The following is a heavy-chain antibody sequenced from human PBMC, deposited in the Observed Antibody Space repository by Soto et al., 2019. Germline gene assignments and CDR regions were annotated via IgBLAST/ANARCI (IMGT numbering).Heavy chain of an antibody. Sequence: PSETLSLTCAVSGVSIINNNWWSWVRQPPGKGLEWIGEIYHTGISNYNPSLKSRVTMSVVKSKNQFSLKLSSVTAADTAVYYCARVAVAGTRVDYWGQGTLVTVSS. V-gene: IGHV4-4*02. CDR1: GVSIINNNW. J-gene: IGHJ4*02. D-gene: IGHD6-19*01. CDR2: IYHTGIS. CDR3: ARVAVAGTRVDY.